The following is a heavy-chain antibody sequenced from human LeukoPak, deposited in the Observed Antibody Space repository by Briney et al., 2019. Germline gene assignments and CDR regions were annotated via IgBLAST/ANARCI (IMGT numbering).Heavy chain of an antibody. Sequence: GASVKVSCKASGYTFTSYGISWVRQATGQGLEWMGWMNFNSGNTGYAQKFQGRVTMTTNTAISTVYMELSSLKSEDTAIYYCAKVGLGNAAIHIWGQGTMVTVSS. J-gene: IGHJ3*02. D-gene: IGHD3-16*01. CDR1: GYTFTSYG. CDR3: AKVGLGNAAIHI. V-gene: IGHV1-8*02. CDR2: MNFNSGNT.